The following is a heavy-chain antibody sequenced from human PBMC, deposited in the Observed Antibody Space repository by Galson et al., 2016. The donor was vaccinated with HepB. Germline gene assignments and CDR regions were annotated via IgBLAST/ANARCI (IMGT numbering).Heavy chain of an antibody. Sequence: SETLSLTCTVSGGSISGYSWSWIRQPPGKGLEWIGYIYDSGSTNYNLSLKSRVTISVDTSKNQFSLKLSSVTAADTAVYYCAGDKGLAGAGRGNFDYWGQGTLVTVSS. V-gene: IGHV4-59*01. J-gene: IGHJ4*02. D-gene: IGHD6-13*01. CDR1: GGSISGYS. CDR2: IYDSGST. CDR3: AGDKGLAGAGRGNFDY.